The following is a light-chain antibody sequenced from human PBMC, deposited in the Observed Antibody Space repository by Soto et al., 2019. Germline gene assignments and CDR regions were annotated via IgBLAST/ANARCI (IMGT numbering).Light chain of an antibody. V-gene: IGKV1-39*01. Sequence: DIQMTQSPSSLSASVGDRVTITCRASQPVTNYLSWYQQKPGKAPKLFIYAASRLQSGVPSRFSGGGSGTDFTLTISSLLPEDFAVYFCQQYNNWPLTFGPGTRLEIK. CDR3: QQYNNWPLT. CDR1: QPVTNY. CDR2: AAS. J-gene: IGKJ5*01.